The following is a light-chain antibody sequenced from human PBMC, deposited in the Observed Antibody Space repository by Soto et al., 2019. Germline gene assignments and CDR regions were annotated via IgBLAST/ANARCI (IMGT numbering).Light chain of an antibody. J-gene: IGKJ1*01. CDR1: QTISSW. Sequence: DIQMTQSPSTLSGSVGDRVTITCRASQTISSWLAWYQQKPGKAPKLLIYKASTLKSGVPSRFSVSGSGTEFTLTISGLQPDDFATYYCQHYNSYSEAFCKGTKVELK. V-gene: IGKV1-5*03. CDR2: KAS. CDR3: QHYNSYSEA.